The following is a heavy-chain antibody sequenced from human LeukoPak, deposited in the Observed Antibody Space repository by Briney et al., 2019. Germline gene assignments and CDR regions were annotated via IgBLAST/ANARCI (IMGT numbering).Heavy chain of an antibody. CDR3: ARDLALEINYYDSSGYYPLDY. CDR1: GYTFTSYG. D-gene: IGHD3-22*01. CDR2: ISAYNGNT. J-gene: IGHJ4*02. Sequence: ASVKVSCKASGYTFTSYGISWVRQAPGQGLEWMGWISAYNGNTNYAQKLQGRVTMTTDTPTSTAYMELRSLGSDDTAVYYCARDLALEINYYDSSGYYPLDYWGQGTLVTVSS. V-gene: IGHV1-18*01.